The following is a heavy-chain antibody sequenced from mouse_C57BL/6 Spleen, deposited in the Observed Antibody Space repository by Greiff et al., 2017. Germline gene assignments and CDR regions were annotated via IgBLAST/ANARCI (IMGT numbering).Heavy chain of an antibody. V-gene: IGHV1-80*01. CDR3: ARGEPIAY. J-gene: IGHJ3*01. CDR2: IYPGDGDT. Sequence: VKLLESGAELVKPGASVKISCKASGYAFSSYWMNWVKQRPGKGLEWIGQIYPGDGDTNYNGKFKGKATLTADKSSSTAYMQLSSLTSEDSAVYFCARGEPIAYWGQGTLVTVSA. CDR1: GYAFSSYW.